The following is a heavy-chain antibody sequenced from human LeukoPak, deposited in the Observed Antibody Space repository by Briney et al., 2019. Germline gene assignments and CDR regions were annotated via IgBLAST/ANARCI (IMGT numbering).Heavy chain of an antibody. J-gene: IGHJ3*02. CDR3: SRVGEGALDI. CDR1: GGFISTYP. V-gene: IGHV4-59*01. CDR2: IYYTGNT. Sequence: PSETLSLTCADSGGFISTYPRSCSRQPPGKTLECIGYIYYTGNTNYNPALKSRVTISVDTSKTLFSLKLSSATAADTAVYQCSRVGEGALDIWGQGTMVTVSS. D-gene: IGHD3-16*01.